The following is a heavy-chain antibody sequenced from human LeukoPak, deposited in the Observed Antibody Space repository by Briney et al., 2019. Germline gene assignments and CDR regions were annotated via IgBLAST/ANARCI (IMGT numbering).Heavy chain of an antibody. CDR3: ARARRPNTSFSGG. CDR1: GYTFTGYY. CDR2: INPNSGGT. Sequence: ASVKVSCKASGYTFTGYYMHWVRQAPGQGLEWMGWINPNSGGTNYAQKFQGRVTMTRDTSISTAYMELSRLRSGDTAVYYCARARRPNTSFSGGWGQGTLVTVSS. D-gene: IGHD2-2*01. J-gene: IGHJ4*02. V-gene: IGHV1-2*02.